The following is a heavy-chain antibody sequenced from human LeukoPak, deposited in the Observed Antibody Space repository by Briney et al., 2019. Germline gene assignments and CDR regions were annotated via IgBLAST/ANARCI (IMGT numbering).Heavy chain of an antibody. V-gene: IGHV3-21*01. CDR2: ITTISHYI. J-gene: IGHJ5*02. D-gene: IGHD3-10*01. Sequence: GGPLRLSCAASGFTLSDYHMNWVRQAPGKGLEWLSSITTISHYIYYAGAVRGRFTISRDNAKNSLYLQMNSLRGEDTAVYYCARSGGPGTYHQLRYNWFDPWGQGTLVTVSS. CDR3: ARSGGPGTYHQLRYNWFDP. CDR1: GFTLSDYH.